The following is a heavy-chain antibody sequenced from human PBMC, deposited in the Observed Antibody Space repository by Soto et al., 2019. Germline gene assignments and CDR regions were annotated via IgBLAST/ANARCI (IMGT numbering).Heavy chain of an antibody. CDR1: GFTFSDYA. D-gene: IGHD6-19*01. V-gene: IGHV3-30*18. J-gene: IGHJ4*02. Sequence: VQLVESGGGVVQPGRSLRLSCAASGFTFSDYAMHWVRQAPGEGLEWVADVSQDGRNTHYADSVKGRFTISRDSSKNTVSLEMTSLRAEDTAVYYCAKGGRQWLVTSDFNFWGQGALVTVSS. CDR3: AKGGRQWLVTSDFNF. CDR2: VSQDGRNT.